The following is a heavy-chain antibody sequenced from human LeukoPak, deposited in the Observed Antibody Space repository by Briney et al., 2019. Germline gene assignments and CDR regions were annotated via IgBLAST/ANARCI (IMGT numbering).Heavy chain of an antibody. Sequence: SESLSLTCAVYGGSFSGYYWSWIRQPPGKGLEWLGYIYYSGSTNYNPSLKSRATISVDTSKNQFSLKLSSVAAADTAVYSCARASLTYYYDSSGYSNDSFYYYYMDIWGKGTTVTVSS. V-gene: IGHV4-59*01. CDR3: ARASLTYYYDSSGYSNDSFYYYYMDI. J-gene: IGHJ6*03. CDR1: GGSFSGYY. CDR2: IYYSGST. D-gene: IGHD3-22*01.